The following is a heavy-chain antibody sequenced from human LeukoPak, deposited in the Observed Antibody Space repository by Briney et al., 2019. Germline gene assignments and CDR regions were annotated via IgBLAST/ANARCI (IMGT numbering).Heavy chain of an antibody. Sequence: PSQTLSLTCTVSGGYISSGGYYWSWIRQHPGKGLEWIGYIYYSGSTYYNPSLKSRVTISVDTSKNQFSLKLSSVTAADTAVYYCARGYGGNSRYFDYWGQGTLVTVSS. V-gene: IGHV4-31*03. CDR1: GGYISSGGYY. D-gene: IGHD4-23*01. J-gene: IGHJ4*02. CDR2: IYYSGST. CDR3: ARGYGGNSRYFDY.